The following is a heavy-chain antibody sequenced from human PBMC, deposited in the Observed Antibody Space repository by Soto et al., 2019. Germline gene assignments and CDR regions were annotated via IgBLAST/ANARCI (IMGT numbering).Heavy chain of an antibody. CDR2: IYSGGST. Sequence: EVQLVESGGGLVQPGGSLRLSCAASGFTVSSNYMSWVRQAPGKGLEWVSVIYSGGSTYYADSVKGRFTISRDNSKNTLYLQMNSLKAEDTAVYYRARDLITYYYYCMDVWGKGTTVTVSS. CDR3: ARDLITYYYYCMDV. V-gene: IGHV3-66*01. CDR1: GFTVSSNY. D-gene: IGHD2-8*01. J-gene: IGHJ6*03.